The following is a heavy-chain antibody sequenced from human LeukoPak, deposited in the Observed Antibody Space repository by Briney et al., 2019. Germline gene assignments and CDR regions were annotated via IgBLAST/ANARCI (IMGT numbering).Heavy chain of an antibody. CDR2: ISVYNGNT. Sequence: ASVKVSCKTSGYTFSISHVTWVRQAPGQRLEWMGWISVYNGNTNYAPDLQGRVTMTTDTSTSTAYMELRNLRSDDTAIYYCARATVLTYCAGDCYLDYWGQGTLITVSS. J-gene: IGHJ4*02. V-gene: IGHV1-18*04. CDR3: ARATVLTYCAGDCYLDY. D-gene: IGHD2-21*02. CDR1: GYTFSISH.